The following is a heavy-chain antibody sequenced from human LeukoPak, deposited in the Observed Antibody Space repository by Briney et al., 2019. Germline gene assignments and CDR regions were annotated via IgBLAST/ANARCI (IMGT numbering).Heavy chain of an antibody. V-gene: IGHV3-74*01. CDR1: GFTFSSYW. CDR3: TRDLMDYDVSTGLHHYYMDV. J-gene: IGHJ6*02. Sequence: GGSLRLSCVASGFTFSSYWMHWVRQDPRKGLVWVSRINGDGRNINYADSVRGRFTISRDNAKNTLYPQMNTLRVEDTAVYYCTRDLMDYDVSTGLHHYYMDVWGQGTTVTVSS. CDR2: INGDGRNI. D-gene: IGHD3-9*01.